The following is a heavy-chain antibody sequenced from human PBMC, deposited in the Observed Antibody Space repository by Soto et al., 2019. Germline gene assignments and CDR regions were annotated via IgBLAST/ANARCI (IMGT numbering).Heavy chain of an antibody. CDR1: GVSISSGNW. CDR3: ARLVYDSRLNYLYFDH. D-gene: IGHD3-22*01. J-gene: IGHJ4*02. V-gene: IGHV4-4*02. Sequence: PSETLSLTCAVSGVSISSGNWWSWVRQPPGKGLEWIAEVYNDGSANYHPSPESRATITVDRAKNQFSLRLRSVTAADTGKYYCARLVYDSRLNYLYFDHWGQGTLVTVSS. CDR2: VYNDGSA.